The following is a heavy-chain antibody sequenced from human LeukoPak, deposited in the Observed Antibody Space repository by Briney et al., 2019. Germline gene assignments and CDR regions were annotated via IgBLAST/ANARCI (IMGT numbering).Heavy chain of an antibody. CDR2: IYYSGST. Sequence: PSETLSLTCAVYGGSFSGYYWSWIRQPPGKGLEWIGYIYYSGSTNYNPSLKSRVTISVDTSKNQFSLKLSSVTAADTAVYYCAVQKYYYYGMDVWGQGTTVTVSS. J-gene: IGHJ6*02. CDR3: AVQKYYYYGMDV. V-gene: IGHV4-59*08. CDR1: GGSFSGYY. D-gene: IGHD1-1*01.